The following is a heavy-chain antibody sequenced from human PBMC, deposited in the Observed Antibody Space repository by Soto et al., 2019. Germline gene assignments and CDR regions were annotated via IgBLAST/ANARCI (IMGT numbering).Heavy chain of an antibody. Sequence: QLQESGPGLVKPSQTLSLTCSVSGGSINNNDYYWSWIRQTPGKGLEWIGYVYYSGSSDYIPSLKSRLSMSIDKSKNQFHLKLNSVTAADTATYYCARMSYFYDKWYFDIWGSGTLVTVSS. CDR2: VYYSGSS. CDR3: ARMSYFYDKWYFDI. V-gene: IGHV4-30-4*01. D-gene: IGHD3-22*01. CDR1: GGSINNNDYY. J-gene: IGHJ2*01.